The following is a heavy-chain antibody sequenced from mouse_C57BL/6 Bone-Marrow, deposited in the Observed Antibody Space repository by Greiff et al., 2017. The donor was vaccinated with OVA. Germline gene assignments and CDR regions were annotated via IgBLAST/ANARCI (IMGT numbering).Heavy chain of an antibody. CDR2: IDPSDSYT. CDR3: ARGEPIYYYGSSYVAWVY. D-gene: IGHD1-1*01. Sequence: VQLQQSGAELVMPGASVKLSCKASGYTFTSYWMHWVKQRPGQGLEWIGEIDPSDSYTNYNQKFKGKSTLTVDKSSSTAYMQLSSLTSEDSAVYYCARGEPIYYYGSSYVAWVYWGQGTLVTVSA. J-gene: IGHJ3*01. CDR1: GYTFTSYW. V-gene: IGHV1-69*01.